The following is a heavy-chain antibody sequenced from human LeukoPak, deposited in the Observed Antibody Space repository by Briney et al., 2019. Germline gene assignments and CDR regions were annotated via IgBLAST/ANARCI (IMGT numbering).Heavy chain of an antibody. CDR2: ISRSSSIL. Sequence: PGGSLRLSCAPSGLALSSYSMNWVRLAAGKGLEWVSYISRSSSILYYADSVKGRFTISRDNAKNSLYLQMNSLRDEDTAVYYCARDHSSSWTFDYWGQGTLVTVSS. D-gene: IGHD6-13*01. J-gene: IGHJ4*02. CDR3: ARDHSSSWTFDY. CDR1: GLALSSYS. V-gene: IGHV3-48*02.